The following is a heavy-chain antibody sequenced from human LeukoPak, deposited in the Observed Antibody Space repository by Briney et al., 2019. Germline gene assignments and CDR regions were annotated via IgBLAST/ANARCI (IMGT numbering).Heavy chain of an antibody. CDR1: GFTFRNSA. CDR3: AKDRLVHDS. D-gene: IGHD6-13*01. V-gene: IGHV3-23*01. J-gene: IGHJ4*02. CDR2: ISDSGGKT. Sequence: GGSLRLPCAASGFTFRNSAMSWVRQAPGKGPEWVSAISDSGGKTYYSDSVKGRFTISRDNSKNTLYLQMNSLRGDDTAVYYCAKDRLVHDSWGQGTLVTVSS.